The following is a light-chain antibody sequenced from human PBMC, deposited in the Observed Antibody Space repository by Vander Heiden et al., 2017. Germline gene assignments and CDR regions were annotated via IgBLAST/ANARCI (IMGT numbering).Light chain of an antibody. V-gene: IGKV4-1*01. CDR1: QSVLYSSNNKNY. CDR3: QQYYSTPPH. CDR2: WAS. Sequence: DIVMTQSPDSLAVSLGERATINCKSSQSVLYSSNNKNYLAWYQQKPGQPPKLLIDWASTRESGVPDRFSGSGSGTDFTLTISSLQAEDVAVYYCQQYYSTPPHFGQGTKLEIK. J-gene: IGKJ2*01.